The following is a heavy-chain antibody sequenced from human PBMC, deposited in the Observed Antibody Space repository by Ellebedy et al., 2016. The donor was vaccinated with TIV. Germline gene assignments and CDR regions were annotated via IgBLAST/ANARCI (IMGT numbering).Heavy chain of an antibody. CDR3: ARMDHRGSGWYFDY. CDR1: GFTLGNYA. CDR2: ISFDGSVR. J-gene: IGHJ4*02. Sequence: GGSLRLSXAASGFTLGNYALHWVRQAPGEGLEWLALISFDGSVRYYADSVKGRFTISRDNSKNTLYLQMNSLRVEDTAVYYCARMDHRGSGWYFDYWGQGTLVTVSS. V-gene: IGHV3-30*04. D-gene: IGHD6-19*01.